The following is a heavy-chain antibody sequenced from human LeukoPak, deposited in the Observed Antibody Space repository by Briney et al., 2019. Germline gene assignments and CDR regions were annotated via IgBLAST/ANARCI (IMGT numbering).Heavy chain of an antibody. CDR3: ARGPTRITIFGVVITGLIDY. J-gene: IGHJ4*02. D-gene: IGHD3-3*01. CDR1: GYTFTSYD. V-gene: IGHV1-8*01. CDR2: MNPNSGNT. Sequence: GASVKVSCKASGYTFTSYDINWVRQATGQGLEWMGWMNPNSGNTGYAQKFQGRVTMTRNTSISTAYMELSSLRSEDTAVYYCARGPTRITIFGVVITGLIDYWGQGTLVIVSS.